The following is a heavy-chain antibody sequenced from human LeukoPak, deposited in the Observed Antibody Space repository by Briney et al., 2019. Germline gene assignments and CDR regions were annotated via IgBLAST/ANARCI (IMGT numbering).Heavy chain of an antibody. CDR2: ISNSGST. Sequence: SETLSLTCTVSGGSISDYYWSWIRQPPGEGLEWIGYISNSGSTNYNASLKSRVTVSVDTSMNQLSLRLTSVTAADTAVYYCARHDYGSGSYLDHWGQGTLVTVSS. D-gene: IGHD3-10*01. V-gene: IGHV4-59*08. CDR3: ARHDYGSGSYLDH. CDR1: GGSISDYY. J-gene: IGHJ4*02.